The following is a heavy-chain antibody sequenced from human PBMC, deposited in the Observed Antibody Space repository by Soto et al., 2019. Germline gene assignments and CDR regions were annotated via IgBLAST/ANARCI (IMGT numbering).Heavy chain of an antibody. V-gene: IGHV4-34*01. Sequence: SETLSLTCAVYAGSFSGYYWSWIRQPPGKGLDWIGEVNHSGSTNYNPSLKSRVTISVDTAKNQFSLKLTSVTAADTAVYYCARVAHCSGGSCYSEMDYYYGMDVWGQGTTVTVSS. CDR1: AGSFSGYY. J-gene: IGHJ6*02. D-gene: IGHD2-15*01. CDR3: ARVAHCSGGSCYSEMDYYYGMDV. CDR2: VNHSGST.